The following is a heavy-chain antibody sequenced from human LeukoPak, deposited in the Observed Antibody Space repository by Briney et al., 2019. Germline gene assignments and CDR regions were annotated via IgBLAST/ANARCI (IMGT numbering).Heavy chain of an antibody. J-gene: IGHJ5*02. Sequence: SETLSLTCTVSGGSISSSSYYWGWIRQPPGKGLEWIASIYYSGSTYYNPSLKSRVTISVDTSKNQLSLKLSPLTAADTAVYYCARHEYSGSYYGLSWFDPWGQGTLVTVSS. V-gene: IGHV4-39*01. D-gene: IGHD1-26*01. CDR2: IYYSGST. CDR3: ARHEYSGSYYGLSWFDP. CDR1: GGSISSSSYY.